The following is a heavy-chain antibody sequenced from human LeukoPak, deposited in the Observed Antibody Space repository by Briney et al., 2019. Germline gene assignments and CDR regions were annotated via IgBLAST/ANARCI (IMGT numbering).Heavy chain of an antibody. J-gene: IGHJ4*02. CDR3: AREPNMVRGADFDY. Sequence: GASVKVSCKASGYTFTGYYMHWVRQAPGQGLEWMGWINPNSGGTNYAQKFQGRVTMTRDTSISTAYMELSRLRSDDTAVYYCAREPNMVRGADFDYWGQGTLVTVSS. D-gene: IGHD3-10*01. V-gene: IGHV1-2*02. CDR1: GYTFTGYY. CDR2: INPNSGGT.